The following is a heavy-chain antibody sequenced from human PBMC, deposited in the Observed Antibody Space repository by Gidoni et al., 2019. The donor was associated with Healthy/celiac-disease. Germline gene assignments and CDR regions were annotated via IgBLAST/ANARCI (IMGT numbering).Heavy chain of an antibody. J-gene: IGHJ6*02. V-gene: IGHV3-23*01. Sequence: EVQLLESGGGLVQPGGSLRLSCAASGFPFRSSAMSWVRQAPGKGLEWVSGISGSGGSKYYAAYVKGRFTISRDNSKNTLYLQMNSLRAEDTAVYYCAKEKNARSVEWLFNYYYYGMDVWGQGTTVTVSS. CDR1: GFPFRSSA. CDR2: ISGSGGSK. CDR3: AKEKNARSVEWLFNYYYYGMDV. D-gene: IGHD3-3*01.